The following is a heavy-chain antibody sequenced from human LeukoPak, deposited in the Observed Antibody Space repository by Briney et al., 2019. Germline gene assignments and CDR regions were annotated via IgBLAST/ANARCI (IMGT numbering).Heavy chain of an antibody. Sequence: SETLSLTCTVSGGSISSYYWSWIRQPPGKGLEWIGYIYYSGSTNYNPSLKSRVTISVDTSKNQFSLKLSSVTAADTAVYYCAGGGEWESHFDYWGQGTLVTVSS. CDR1: GGSISSYY. CDR2: IYYSGST. V-gene: IGHV4-59*01. CDR3: AGGGEWESHFDY. D-gene: IGHD1-26*01. J-gene: IGHJ4*02.